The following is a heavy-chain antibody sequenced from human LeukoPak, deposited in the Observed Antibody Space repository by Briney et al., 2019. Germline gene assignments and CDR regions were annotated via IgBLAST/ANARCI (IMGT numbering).Heavy chain of an antibody. J-gene: IGHJ3*02. V-gene: IGHV4-39*01. Sequence: SETLSLTCTVSGGSISSSSYYWGWIRQPPGKGLEWIGSICYSGSTYYNPSLKSRVTISVDTSKNQFSLKLSSVTAADTAVYYCARHWTSIAARSDAFDIWGQGTMVTVSS. CDR1: GGSISSSSYY. CDR3: ARHWTSIAARSDAFDI. CDR2: ICYSGST. D-gene: IGHD6-6*01.